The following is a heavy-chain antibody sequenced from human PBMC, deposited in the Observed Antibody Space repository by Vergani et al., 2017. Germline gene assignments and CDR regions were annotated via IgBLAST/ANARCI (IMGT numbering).Heavy chain of an antibody. Sequence: EVQLVESGGGLVKPGGSLRLSCAASGFSFSSYSMNWVRQAPGKGLEWVACISGSSSYVFYRDSVGGRFTISRDNAKNSLYLQMNSLRAEDTALYYCVKDIAASGNYWYFDLWGRGTLVTVSS. V-gene: IGHV3-21*02. CDR3: VKDIAASGNYWYFDL. CDR2: ISGSSSYV. CDR1: GFSFSSYS. D-gene: IGHD6-13*01. J-gene: IGHJ2*01.